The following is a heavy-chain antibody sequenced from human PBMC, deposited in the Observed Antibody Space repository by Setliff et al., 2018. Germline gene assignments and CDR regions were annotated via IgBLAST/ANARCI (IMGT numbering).Heavy chain of an antibody. V-gene: IGHV4-4*07. D-gene: IGHD2-15*01. J-gene: IGHJ4*01. Sequence: SLTCPVSGGSISNYYWSWIRQPAGKGLEWIGRIYTSGSTNYNPSLKSRVTISVDTSKNQFSLMLYSVTAADTAVYYCARRGFCGGGSCFYFDYWGRGIPVTVSS. CDR3: ARRGFCGGGSCFYFDY. CDR1: GGSISNYY. CDR2: IYTSGST.